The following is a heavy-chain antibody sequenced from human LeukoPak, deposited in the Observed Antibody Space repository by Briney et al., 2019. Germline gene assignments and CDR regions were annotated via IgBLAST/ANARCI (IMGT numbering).Heavy chain of an antibody. Sequence: SETLSLTCTVYGGSFSGYYWSWIRQPPGKGLEWIGEINHSGSTNYNPSLKSRVTISVDTSKNQFSLKLRSVTAADTAVYYCARGRTSRRYSSSSPSWFDPWGKGTLVTVSS. V-gene: IGHV4-34*01. J-gene: IGHJ5*02. D-gene: IGHD6-13*01. CDR2: INHSGST. CDR3: ARGRTSRRYSSSSPSWFDP. CDR1: GGSFSGYY.